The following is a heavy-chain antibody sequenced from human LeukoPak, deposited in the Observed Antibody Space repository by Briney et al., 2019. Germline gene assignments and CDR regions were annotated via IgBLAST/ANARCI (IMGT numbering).Heavy chain of an antibody. CDR1: GFTFSSYA. D-gene: IGHD3-22*01. CDR2: ISGSGGST. V-gene: IGHV3-23*01. J-gene: IGHJ4*02. Sequence: GGSLRLSCAASGFTFSSYAMSWVRQAPGKGLEWVSAISGSGGSTYYADSVKGRFTISRDNSKNTLYLQMNSLRAEDTAVYYCAKSPFVGAMIVVLYYFDYWGQGTLVTVSS. CDR3: AKSPFVGAMIVVLYYFDY.